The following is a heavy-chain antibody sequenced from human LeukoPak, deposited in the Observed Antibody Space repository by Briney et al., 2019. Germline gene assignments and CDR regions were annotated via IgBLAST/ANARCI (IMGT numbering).Heavy chain of an antibody. CDR2: FSYGGHGT. D-gene: IGHD3-16*01. V-gene: IGHV3-23*01. CDR1: GFTFSDSA. J-gene: IGHJ4*02. Sequence: AGGSLRLSCAASGFTFSDSAMSWVRQAPGKGLEWVSGFSYGGHGTYYADSVKGRFTMSKESYRNKLYLEMNNLRAGDTGLYFCAKGFKGYIWGSPHCTGTVYHDYWGQGTLVTVST. CDR3: AKGFKGYIWGSPHCTGTVYHDY.